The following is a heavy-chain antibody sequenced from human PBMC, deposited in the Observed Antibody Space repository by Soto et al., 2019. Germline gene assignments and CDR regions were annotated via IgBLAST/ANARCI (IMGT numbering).Heavy chain of an antibody. CDR1: GYSFTTYW. CDR3: ARRYYDFWSGYYRSYYFDY. D-gene: IGHD3-3*01. V-gene: IGHV5-51*01. J-gene: IGHJ4*02. CDR2: IYPDDSDT. Sequence: PGESLKISCKGSGYSFTTYWIGWVRQVPGKGLEWMGIIYPDDSDTKYSPSFQGQVTISADKSISTAYLQWSSLKASDTAIYYCARRYYDFWSGYYRSYYFDYWGQGTLVTVSS.